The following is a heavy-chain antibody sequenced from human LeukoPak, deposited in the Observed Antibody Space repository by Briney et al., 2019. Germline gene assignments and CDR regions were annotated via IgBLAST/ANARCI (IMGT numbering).Heavy chain of an antibody. Sequence: SVNVSCKASGGTFSSYAISWVRQAPGQGLEWMGGIIPIFGTANYAQKFQGRVTITTDESTSTAYVELSSLRSEDTAVYYCAAVEMATIELFGYWGQGTLVTVSS. CDR2: IIPIFGTA. CDR3: AAVEMATIELFGY. V-gene: IGHV1-69*05. J-gene: IGHJ4*02. CDR1: GGTFSSYA. D-gene: IGHD5-24*01.